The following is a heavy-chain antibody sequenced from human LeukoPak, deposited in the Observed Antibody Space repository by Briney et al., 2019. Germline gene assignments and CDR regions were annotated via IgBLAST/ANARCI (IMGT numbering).Heavy chain of an antibody. CDR1: GYTFTGYY. CDR2: INPNSGGT. D-gene: IGHD6-6*01. V-gene: IGHV1-2*02. J-gene: IGHJ4*02. CDR3: ARDSEYSSSSGDDY. Sequence: ASVKVSCKASGYTFTGYYMHWVRQAPGQGLEWMGWINPNSGGTNYAQKFQGRVTMTRDTSISTAYMELSRLRSDDTAVYYCARDSEYSSSSGDDYWGQGTLVTVSS.